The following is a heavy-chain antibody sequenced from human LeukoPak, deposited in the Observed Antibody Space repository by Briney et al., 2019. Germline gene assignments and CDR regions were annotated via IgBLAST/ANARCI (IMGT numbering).Heavy chain of an antibody. Sequence: GGSLRLSCAASAFTFNTYSMNWVRLAPGKGLEWVSSITSSSTYIYYADSVKGRFTISRDNAKNSLYLQMNSLRAEDTALYYCAKGPYYYDSSGYSTLDYWGQGTLVTVSS. CDR1: AFTFNTYS. V-gene: IGHV3-21*04. CDR2: ITSSSTYI. J-gene: IGHJ4*02. D-gene: IGHD3-22*01. CDR3: AKGPYYYDSSGYSTLDY.